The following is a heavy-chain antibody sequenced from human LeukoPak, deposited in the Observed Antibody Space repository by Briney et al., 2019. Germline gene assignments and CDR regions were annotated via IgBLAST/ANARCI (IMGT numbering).Heavy chain of an antibody. CDR2: ISSSTTYI. Sequence: GGSLRLSCAASGFTFSTYEASWVRQAPGKGLEWLASISSSTTYIYYADSLKGRFTISRDDAKNSLYLQMSSLRAEDTAVYYCAKLVPSDDFWSGYLGWFDPWGQGTLVTVSS. D-gene: IGHD3-3*01. V-gene: IGHV3-21*04. J-gene: IGHJ5*02. CDR3: AKLVPSDDFWSGYLGWFDP. CDR1: GFTFSTYE.